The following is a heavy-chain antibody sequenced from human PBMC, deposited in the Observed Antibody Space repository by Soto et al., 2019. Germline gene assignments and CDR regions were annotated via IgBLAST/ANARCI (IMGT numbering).Heavy chain of an antibody. D-gene: IGHD4-17*01. J-gene: IGHJ6*02. V-gene: IGHV1-69*01. CDR2: IIPFLSAT. Sequence: QVQLVQSGAEVKKPGSSVKVSCRASGGHFDRFALSWLRQAHGQGLEWMGGIIPFLSATTYAQKFRGRVTITADESASTLYLELRSLTSDDTAVYYCARGEDDYGDFGSMDVWGQGTSVTVSS. CDR1: GGHFDRFA. CDR3: ARGEDDYGDFGSMDV.